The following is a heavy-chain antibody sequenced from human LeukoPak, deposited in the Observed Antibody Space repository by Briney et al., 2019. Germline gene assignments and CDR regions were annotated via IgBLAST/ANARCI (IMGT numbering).Heavy chain of an antibody. CDR1: GFTFSTFW. V-gene: IGHV3-74*01. Sequence: GGSLRLSCAASGFTFSTFWMHWVRQGPGKGLVWVSRINPDGSVTNYADPVKGRFNISRYNAKNTLYLQMSSLTVEDTAVYYCARGGSCSDGRCDPDNWFDPWGKGTLVTVSS. D-gene: IGHD2-15*01. CDR2: INPDGSVT. CDR3: ARGGSCSDGRCDPDNWFDP. J-gene: IGHJ5*02.